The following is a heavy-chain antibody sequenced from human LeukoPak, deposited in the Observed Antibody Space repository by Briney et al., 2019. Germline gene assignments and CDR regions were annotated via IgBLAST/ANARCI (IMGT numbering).Heavy chain of an antibody. V-gene: IGHV3-7*01. CDR2: IKPDGNEK. CDR3: ARVFLLVGSGSFDC. CDR1: GFTFSTYW. J-gene: IGHJ4*02. Sequence: GGSLRLSCAASGFTFSTYWMTWVRQAPGKGLEWVAHIKPDGNEKYYVDSVEGRFTVSRDNAKNSLYLQMHSLRVEDTAVYYCARVFLLVGSGSFDCWGQGTLVTVSS. D-gene: IGHD3-22*01.